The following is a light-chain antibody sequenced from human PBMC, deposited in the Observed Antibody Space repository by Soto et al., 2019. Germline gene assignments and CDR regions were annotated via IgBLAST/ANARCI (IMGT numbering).Light chain of an antibody. CDR1: QSINTR. Sequence: DILLTQSPSTLSSFPCDRVTTTCRASQSINTRLAWYQHRPGKAPRLLIYHTSIRAAGIPARFSDSGTGTDFTLTISDVQPEDFAVYYCHQRQSWSRTFGQGTKV. CDR3: HQRQSWSRT. J-gene: IGKJ1*01. V-gene: IGKV3-11*01. CDR2: HTS.